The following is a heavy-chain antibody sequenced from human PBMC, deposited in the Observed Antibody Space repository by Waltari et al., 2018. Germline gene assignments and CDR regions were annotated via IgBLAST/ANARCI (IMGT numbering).Heavy chain of an antibody. CDR1: GFTFSSYA. Sequence: QVQLVESGGGVVQPGRSLRLSCAASGFTFSSYAMPWVRQAPGKGLEWVAVISYDGSNKYYADSVKGRFTISRDNSKNTLYLQMNSLRAEDTAVYYCARDSGYVYYYYYGMDVWGQGTTVTVSS. D-gene: IGHD5-12*01. V-gene: IGHV3-30-3*01. J-gene: IGHJ6*02. CDR3: ARDSGYVYYYYYGMDV. CDR2: ISYDGSNK.